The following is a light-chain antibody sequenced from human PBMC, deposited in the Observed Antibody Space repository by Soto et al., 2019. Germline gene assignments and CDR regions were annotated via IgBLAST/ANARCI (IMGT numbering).Light chain of an antibody. CDR1: SSDVGNYDY. Sequence: QSVLTQPRSVSGSPGQSVTISCTGTSSDVGNYDYVSWHQQHPGKAPKLMIYDVTKRPSGVPDRFSGSKSGNTASLTISGLQDEDYADYYCCSYVGSYFYVXGTGTKVTVL. CDR3: CSYVGSYFYV. V-gene: IGLV2-11*01. CDR2: DVT. J-gene: IGLJ1*01.